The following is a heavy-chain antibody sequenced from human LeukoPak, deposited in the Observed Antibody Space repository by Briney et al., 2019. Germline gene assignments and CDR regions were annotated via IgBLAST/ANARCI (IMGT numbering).Heavy chain of an antibody. CDR3: ARLNYGDYAGY. CDR1: GFTFSSYA. D-gene: IGHD4-17*01. Sequence: GGSLRLSCAASGFTFSSYAMSWVRQAPGKGLEWVSAISGSGGSTYYADSVKGRFTISRDNSKNTLYLQMNSLRAEDTAVYYCARLNYGDYAGYWGQGTLVTASS. CDR2: ISGSGGST. V-gene: IGHV3-23*01. J-gene: IGHJ4*02.